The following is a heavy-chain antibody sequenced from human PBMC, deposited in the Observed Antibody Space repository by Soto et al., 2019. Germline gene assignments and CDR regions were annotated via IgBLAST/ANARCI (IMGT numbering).Heavy chain of an antibody. J-gene: IGHJ5*02. Sequence: VQLRQSGPGLVKPSGTLSLTCAVSGGSISSSNWWTWVRQAPGKGLEWIGEIYHSGNTYYNPSLKGRFTITVDKSNHQFSLKLNSVTAADTAVYYCATLPPRVVASLLPIPTWGQGTLVTVSS. D-gene: IGHD1-26*01. V-gene: IGHV4-4*02. CDR1: GGSISSSNW. CDR3: ATLPPRVVASLLPIPT. CDR2: IYHSGNT.